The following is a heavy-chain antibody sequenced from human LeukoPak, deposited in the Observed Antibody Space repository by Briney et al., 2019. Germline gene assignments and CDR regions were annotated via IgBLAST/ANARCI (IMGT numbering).Heavy chain of an antibody. V-gene: IGHV3-48*01. D-gene: IGHD3-3*01. Sequence: PGGSLRLSCAASGFTFSSYSMTWVRQAPGKGPEWVSYTSSSSSTIYYADSVKGRFTISRDNAKNSLYLQMNSLRAEDTAVYYCARRWGGYDAFDIWGQGTMVTVSS. J-gene: IGHJ3*02. CDR3: ARRWGGYDAFDI. CDR1: GFTFSSYS. CDR2: TSSSSSTI.